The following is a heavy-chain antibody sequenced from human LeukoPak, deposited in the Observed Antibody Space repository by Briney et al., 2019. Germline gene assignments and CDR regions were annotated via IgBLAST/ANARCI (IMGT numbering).Heavy chain of an antibody. V-gene: IGHV3-23*01. D-gene: IGHD3-10*01. CDR2: ISNSGGST. Sequence: PGGSLRLSCAASGFTFSSYAMSWVRQTPGKGLEWVSAISNSGGSTYYADSVKGRFTISRDNAKNTLYLQMNSLRAEDTAVYYCARDWWFGELDYWGQGTLATVSS. CDR3: ARDWWFGELDY. CDR1: GFTFSSYA. J-gene: IGHJ4*02.